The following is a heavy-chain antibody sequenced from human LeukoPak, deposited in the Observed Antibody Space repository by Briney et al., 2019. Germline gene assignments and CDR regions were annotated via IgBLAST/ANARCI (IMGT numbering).Heavy chain of an antibody. Sequence: PGGSLRLSCAASGFTFTTYRMEWVRQAPGKGLEWVSSISSSSSYTYYADSVKGRFTISRDNAKNSLYLQMNSLRAEDTAVYYCAKGPTMIVVVITGVDYWGQGTLVTVSS. J-gene: IGHJ4*02. CDR3: AKGPTMIVVVITGVDY. V-gene: IGHV3-21*01. CDR1: GFTFTTYR. CDR2: ISSSSSYT. D-gene: IGHD3-22*01.